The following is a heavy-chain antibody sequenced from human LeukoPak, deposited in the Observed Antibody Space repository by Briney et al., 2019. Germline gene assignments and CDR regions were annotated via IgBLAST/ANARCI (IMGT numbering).Heavy chain of an antibody. V-gene: IGHV3-53*01. Sequence: SGGCLRLSSAASVCTANSTYMRWVRQAPGKGLEWGSVIYSGGTTDYADSVKGRFTISRDSSKNTLYLQMNSLRAEDTAVYYCARGFYYDSRQAAYAFDYWGQGTLVTVSS. J-gene: IGHJ4*02. CDR3: ARGFYYDSRQAAYAFDY. CDR1: VCTANSTY. CDR2: IYSGGTT. D-gene: IGHD3-22*01.